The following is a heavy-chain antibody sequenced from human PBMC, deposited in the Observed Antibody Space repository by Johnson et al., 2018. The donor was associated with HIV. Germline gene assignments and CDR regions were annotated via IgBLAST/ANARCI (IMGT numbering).Heavy chain of an antibody. CDR3: AREPMGCGGDCWVVFDL. D-gene: IGHD2-21*02. V-gene: IGHV3-20*04. J-gene: IGHJ3*01. Sequence: MQLVESAGGVVRPGGSLRLSCAASGFTFDDYGMSWVRQGPGKGLEWVSGINWNGGSTGYADSVKGRFTISRDNAKNSLYLQMNSLRAEDTALYYCAREPMGCGGDCWVVFDLWGQGTMVTVSS. CDR2: INWNGGST. CDR1: GFTFDDYG.